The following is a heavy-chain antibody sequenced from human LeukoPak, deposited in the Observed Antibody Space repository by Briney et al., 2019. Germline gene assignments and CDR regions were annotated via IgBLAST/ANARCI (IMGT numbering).Heavy chain of an antibody. CDR3: ARGYGSSRGWY. V-gene: IGHV3-74*01. D-gene: IGHD6-6*01. J-gene: IGHJ4*02. CDR1: GFSFSNYW. Sequence: GGSLRLSCAASGFSFSNYWMHWVRQAPGKGLVWVSRISSDGSDTIYADSVKGRFTISRDNAKNTLYLQMNSLRAEDTAVYYCARGYGSSRGWYWGQGTLVTVSS. CDR2: ISSDGSDT.